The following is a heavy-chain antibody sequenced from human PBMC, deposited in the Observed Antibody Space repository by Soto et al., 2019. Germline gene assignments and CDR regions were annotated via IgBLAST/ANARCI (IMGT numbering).Heavy chain of an antibody. V-gene: IGHV4-4*07. J-gene: IGHJ6*02. D-gene: IGHD6-19*01. Sequence: RWISKKDGKGLEWIGRIYTSASINYNPSLRGRVTLSVDTSTNQVSLKLASVTAADTAVYYCARDREAGYNFYSVMAFLVQGTTV. CDR2: IYTSASI. CDR3: ARDREAGYNFYSVMAF.